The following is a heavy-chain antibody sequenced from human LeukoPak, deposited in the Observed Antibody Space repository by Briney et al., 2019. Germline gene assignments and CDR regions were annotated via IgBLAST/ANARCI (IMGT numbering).Heavy chain of an antibody. J-gene: IGHJ6*03. Sequence: GESLKMSCKGSGYSFTSYWIGWVRQMPGKGLEWMGIIYPGDSDTRYSPSFQGQVTISADKSISTAYLQWSSLKASDTAMYYCARRRYYDSSGYYRGASYYYYYMDVWGKGTTVTVSS. V-gene: IGHV5-51*01. CDR3: ARRRYYDSSGYYRGASYYYYYMDV. CDR1: GYSFTSYW. CDR2: IYPGDSDT. D-gene: IGHD3-22*01.